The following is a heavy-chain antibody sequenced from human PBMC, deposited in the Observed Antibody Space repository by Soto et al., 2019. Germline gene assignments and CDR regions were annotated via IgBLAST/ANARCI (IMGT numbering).Heavy chain of an antibody. D-gene: IGHD3-22*01. V-gene: IGHV3-33*01. CDR3: ARGDDSSGYPLDY. J-gene: IGHJ4*02. CDR1: GFTFSSYG. Sequence: GGSLRLSCAASGFTFSSYGMHWVRQAPGKGLEWVAVIWYDGSNKYYADSVKGRFTISRDNSKNTLYLQMNSLRAEDTAVYYCARGDDSSGYPLDYWGQGTLVTVSS. CDR2: IWYDGSNK.